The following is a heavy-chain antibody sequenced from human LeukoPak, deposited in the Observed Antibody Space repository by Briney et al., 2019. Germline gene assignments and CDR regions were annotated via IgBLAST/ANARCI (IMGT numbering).Heavy chain of an antibody. Sequence: SETLSLTCAVYGGSFSGYYWSWIRQPPGKGLEWIGEINHSGSTNYNPSLKSRVTISVDTSKNQFSLKLSSVTAADTAVYYCARRITGPRSRPKRNNWFDLWGQGTLVTVSS. CDR3: ARRITGPRSRPKRNNWFDL. J-gene: IGHJ5*02. CDR1: GGSFSGYY. D-gene: IGHD1-20*01. V-gene: IGHV4-34*01. CDR2: INHSGST.